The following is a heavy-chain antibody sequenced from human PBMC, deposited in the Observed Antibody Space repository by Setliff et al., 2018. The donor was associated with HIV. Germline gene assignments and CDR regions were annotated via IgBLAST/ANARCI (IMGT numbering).Heavy chain of an antibody. CDR1: GGSFNDYY. J-gene: IGHJ3*02. CDR2: INPGVST. CDR3: ARLDYGGNSGTLAFHI. Sequence: SETLSLTCAVYGGSFNDYYWTWIRQPPGKGLEWIGDINPGVSTNSNPSFKSRVSISVDTSRRQFSLQLRSVTAADTAVFYCARLDYGGNSGTLAFHIWGQGKLVTVSS. V-gene: IGHV4-34*01. D-gene: IGHD4-17*01.